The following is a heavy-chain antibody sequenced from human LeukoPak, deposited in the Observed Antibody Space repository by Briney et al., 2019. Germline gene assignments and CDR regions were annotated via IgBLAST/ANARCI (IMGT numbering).Heavy chain of an antibody. J-gene: IGHJ4*02. CDR3: ARGSFGFGGGGYYFDY. V-gene: IGHV4-38-2*02. CDR1: GYSISNGYY. D-gene: IGHD3-10*01. CDR2: IYHSGSA. Sequence: SETLSLTCTVSGYSISNGYYWGWIRQPPGKGLEWIGNIYHSGSAYYNPSLKSRVTISVDTSKNQFSLKLSSVTAADTAVYYCARGSFGFGGGGYYFDYWGQGTLVTVSS.